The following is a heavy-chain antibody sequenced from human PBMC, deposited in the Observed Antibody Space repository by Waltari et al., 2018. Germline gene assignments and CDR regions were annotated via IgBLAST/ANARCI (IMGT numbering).Heavy chain of an antibody. CDR2: ISSSRSTI. V-gene: IGHV3-48*04. Sequence: EVQLVESGGGLVQPGGSLRLSCAASGFTFSSYSMNWVRQAPGKGLEWVSYISSSRSTISYVDSVKGRFTISRDNAKNSLYLKMNSLRAEDTAVYYCARGDYYYDYYMDVGGKGTTVTVSS. J-gene: IGHJ6*03. CDR1: GFTFSSYS. CDR3: ARGDYYYDYYMDV.